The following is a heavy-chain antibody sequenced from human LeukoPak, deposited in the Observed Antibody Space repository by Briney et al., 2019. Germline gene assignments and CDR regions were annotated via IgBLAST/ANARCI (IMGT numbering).Heavy chain of an antibody. Sequence: PSETLSLTCTVSAGSISSYYWSWLRQSPGKGLECIGYIHYTGSTNYNPSLKSRVTISVETSKNQFSLKLKSVTAADTAVYYCARGGYYGSGNDFRFDPWGQGTLVTVSS. D-gene: IGHD3-10*01. CDR3: ARGGYYGSGNDFRFDP. CDR1: AGSISSYY. CDR2: IHYTGST. V-gene: IGHV4-59*01. J-gene: IGHJ5*02.